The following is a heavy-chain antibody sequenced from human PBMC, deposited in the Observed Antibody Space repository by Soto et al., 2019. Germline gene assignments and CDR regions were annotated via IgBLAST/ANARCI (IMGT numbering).Heavy chain of an antibody. CDR1: GGSISSSSYY. J-gene: IGHJ3*02. CDR2: IYYSGST. CDR3: ARRGGVATNAFDI. V-gene: IGHV4-39*01. Sequence: PSETLSLTCTVSGGSISSSSYYWGWIRQPPGKGLEWIGSIYYSGSTYYNPSLKSRVTISVDTSKNPFSLKLSSVTAADTAVYYCARRGGVATNAFDIWGQGTMVTV. D-gene: IGHD5-12*01.